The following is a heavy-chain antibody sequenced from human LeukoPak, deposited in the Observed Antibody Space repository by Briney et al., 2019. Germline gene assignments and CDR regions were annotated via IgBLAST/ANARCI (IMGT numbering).Heavy chain of an antibody. CDR2: ISYDGSNK. V-gene: IGHV3-30*18. CDR1: GFTFSSYG. Sequence: GGSLRLSCAASGFTFSSYGMHWVCQAPGKGLEWVAVISYDGSNKYYADSVKGRFTISRDNSKNTLYLQVNSLRAEDTAVYYCANQYCSSTSCYERAYGYWGQGTLVTVSS. CDR3: ANQYCSSTSCYERAYGY. D-gene: IGHD2-2*01. J-gene: IGHJ4*02.